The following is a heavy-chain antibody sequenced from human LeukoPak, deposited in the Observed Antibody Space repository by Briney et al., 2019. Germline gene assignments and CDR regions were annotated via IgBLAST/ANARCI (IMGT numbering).Heavy chain of an antibody. CDR3: ATETTVTTYAFDI. V-gene: IGHV3-9*01. CDR2: ISWNSGSI. Sequence: PGGSLRLSCAASGFTFDDYAMHWVRQAPGKGLEWVSGISWNSGSIGYADSVKGRFTISRDNAKNSLYLQMNSLRAEDTAVYYCATETTVTTYAFDIWGQGTMVTVSS. CDR1: GFTFDDYA. D-gene: IGHD4-17*01. J-gene: IGHJ3*02.